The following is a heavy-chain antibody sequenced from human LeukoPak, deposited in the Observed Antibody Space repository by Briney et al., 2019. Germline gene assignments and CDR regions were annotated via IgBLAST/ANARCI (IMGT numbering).Heavy chain of an antibody. Sequence: SETLSLTCTVSGGSISSYYWSWIRQPPGKGLEWIGYIYYSGSTNYNPSLKSRVTISVDTSKNQFSLKLSSETAADTAVYYCARSTTVTTDYWGQGTLVTVSS. V-gene: IGHV4-59*01. CDR3: ARSTTVTTDY. CDR1: GGSISSYY. D-gene: IGHD4-17*01. CDR2: IYYSGST. J-gene: IGHJ4*02.